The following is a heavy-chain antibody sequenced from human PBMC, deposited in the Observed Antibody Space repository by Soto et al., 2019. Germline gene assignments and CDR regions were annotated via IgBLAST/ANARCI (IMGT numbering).Heavy chain of an antibody. J-gene: IGHJ4*02. CDR3: AKDHGALGMGGYFDY. CDR1: GFTFSSYA. CDR2: ISGSGGST. V-gene: IGHV3-23*01. D-gene: IGHD7-27*01. Sequence: GGSLRLSCAASGFTFSSYAMSWVRQAPGKGLEWVSAISGSGGSTYYADSVKGRFTISRDNSKNTLYLQMNSLRAEDTAVYYCAKDHGALGMGGYFDYWGQGTLVTVSS.